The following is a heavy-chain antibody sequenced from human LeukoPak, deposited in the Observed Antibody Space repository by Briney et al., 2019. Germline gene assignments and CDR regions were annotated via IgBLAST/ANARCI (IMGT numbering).Heavy chain of an antibody. CDR2: ISGNSGDI. Sequence: GGSLRLSCVASGFTFSASYMTWVRQPPGKGLEWLSYISGNSGDINYADSVKGRFTVSRDNAKNTLYLQMNSLRAEDTAVYYCARVPITLAGTKDAKYFQHWGQGTLVTVSS. CDR1: GFTFSASY. J-gene: IGHJ1*01. V-gene: IGHV3-11*06. CDR3: ARVPITLAGTKDAKYFQH. D-gene: IGHD6-19*01.